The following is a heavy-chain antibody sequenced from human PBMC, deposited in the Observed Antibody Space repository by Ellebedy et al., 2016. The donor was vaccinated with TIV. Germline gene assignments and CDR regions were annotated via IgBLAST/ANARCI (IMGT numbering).Heavy chain of an antibody. CDR1: GFTFSSST. CDR3: ARDRGGGSCTD. D-gene: IGHD2-15*01. CDR2: ISYDGRSE. V-gene: IGHV3-30*04. J-gene: IGHJ4*02. Sequence: GESLKISXAASGFTFSSSTMHWVRQAPGKGLEWVAGISYDGRSEHYADSVKGRFTISRDNAKNSLYLQMNSLRDEDTAVYYCARDRGGGSCTDWGQGTLVTVSS.